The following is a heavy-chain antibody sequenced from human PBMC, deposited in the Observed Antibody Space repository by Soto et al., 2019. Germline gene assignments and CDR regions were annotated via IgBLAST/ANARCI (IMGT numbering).Heavy chain of an antibody. CDR3: ARSVAGTLDY. CDR1: GNSVSCNSAA. Sequence: QSRTLTCAISGNSVSCNSAALNWIRQTPSRGLEWLGRTYYRSKWYNDYAVSVKSRITINPDTSKNQFSLQLNSVTPEDTAVYYCARSVAGTLDYWGQGTLVTLSS. J-gene: IGHJ4*02. V-gene: IGHV6-1*01. CDR2: TYYRSKWYN. D-gene: IGHD6-19*01.